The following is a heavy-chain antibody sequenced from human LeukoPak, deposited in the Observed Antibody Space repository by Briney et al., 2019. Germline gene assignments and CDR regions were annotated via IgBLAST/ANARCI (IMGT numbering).Heavy chain of an antibody. Sequence: ASVKVSCKASGYTFTGYHMHWVRQAPGQGLEWMGWINPNSGGTNYAQKFQGWVTMTRDTSISTAYMELSRLRSDDTAVYYCARGAIMVRGVTPTFDYWGQGTLVTVSS. V-gene: IGHV1-2*04. D-gene: IGHD3-10*01. J-gene: IGHJ4*02. CDR3: ARGAIMVRGVTPTFDY. CDR2: INPNSGGT. CDR1: GYTFTGYH.